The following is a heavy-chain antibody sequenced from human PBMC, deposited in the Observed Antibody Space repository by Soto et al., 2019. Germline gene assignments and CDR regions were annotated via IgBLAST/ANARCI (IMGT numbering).Heavy chain of an antibody. V-gene: IGHV2-5*02. Sequence: QITLKESGPTLVKPTQTLTLTCTFSGFSLSTSGVGVGWIRQPPGKALEWLAVIYWDDDKRYSPSLRSRLTINKDTSKNQVVLTMTDMDPVDTATYYCAHRRANISYNWLDPWGQGSLVTVSS. CDR1: GFSLSTSGVG. J-gene: IGHJ5*02. CDR3: AHRRANISYNWLDP. CDR2: IYWDDDK.